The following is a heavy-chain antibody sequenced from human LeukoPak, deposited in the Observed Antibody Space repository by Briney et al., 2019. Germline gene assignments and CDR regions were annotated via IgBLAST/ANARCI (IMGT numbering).Heavy chain of an antibody. CDR3: AKTRDYYGSGNHYFDY. CDR1: GFTFSSYA. CDR2: ISGSGGST. Sequence: GGSLRLSCAASGFTFSSYAMSWVRQAPGKGLEWVSAISGSGGSTYYADSVKGRFTISRDNSKNTLYLQMNSLSAEDTAVYYCAKTRDYYGSGNHYFDYWGQGTLVTVSS. D-gene: IGHD3-10*01. J-gene: IGHJ4*02. V-gene: IGHV3-23*01.